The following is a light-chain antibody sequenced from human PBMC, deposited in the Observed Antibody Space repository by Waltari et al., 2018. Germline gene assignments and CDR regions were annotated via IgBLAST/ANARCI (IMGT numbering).Light chain of an antibody. V-gene: IGKV1-5*01. CDR3: QQYEADSPWT. J-gene: IGKJ1*01. Sequence: DIQMTQSPSTLSASVGDRVTITCRASQSISRWLAWYQQEPGKTPKLLIYEASSLESGVPSRFSGSASGTEFTLTISSLQPDDFATYYCQQYEADSPWTFGQGTRVEIK. CDR2: EAS. CDR1: QSISRW.